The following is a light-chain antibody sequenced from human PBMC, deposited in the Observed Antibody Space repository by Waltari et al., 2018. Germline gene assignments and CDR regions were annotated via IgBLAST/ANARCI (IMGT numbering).Light chain of an antibody. CDR2: DVN. J-gene: IGLJ2*01. V-gene: IGLV2-8*01. CDR3: NSFAGSDTVV. Sequence: QHPVQVAKLMIYDVNRRPSGVPDRFSGSKSGNTASLTVSGLQPEDEAVYYCNSFAGSDTVVFGGGTTLTVL.